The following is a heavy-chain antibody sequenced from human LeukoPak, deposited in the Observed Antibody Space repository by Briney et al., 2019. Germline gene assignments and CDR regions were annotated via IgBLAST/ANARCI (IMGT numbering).Heavy chain of an antibody. CDR1: GYTFTGYY. J-gene: IGHJ4*02. V-gene: IGHV1-2*02. Sequence: ASVKVSCKASGYTFTGYYMHWVRQAPGQGLKWMGWINPNSGGTNYAQKFQGRVTMTRDTSISTAYMELSRLRSDDTAVYYCARDVYYSGYDYHFDYWGQGTLVTVSS. CDR2: INPNSGGT. CDR3: ARDVYYSGYDYHFDY. D-gene: IGHD5-12*01.